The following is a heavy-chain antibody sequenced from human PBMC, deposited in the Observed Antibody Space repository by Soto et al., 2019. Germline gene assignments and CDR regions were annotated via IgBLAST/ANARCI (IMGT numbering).Heavy chain of an antibody. Sequence: VPLVESGGGVVQPGRSLRLSCVASEFTFSSHLMHWVRQAPGKGLEWVAFISNDGDYKNYADSVKGRFTISRDNSKDTVYLEIHSLRPEDTDLYHCARDEAFSAPYYLDYWGQGTRVIVS. V-gene: IGHV3-30*03. CDR3: ARDEAFSAPYYLDY. D-gene: IGHD1-26*01. CDR1: EFTFSSHL. J-gene: IGHJ4*02. CDR2: ISNDGDYK.